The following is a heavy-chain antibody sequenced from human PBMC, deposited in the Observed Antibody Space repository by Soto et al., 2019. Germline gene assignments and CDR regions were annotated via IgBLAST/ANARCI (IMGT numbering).Heavy chain of an antibody. CDR2: ISYDGSNK. CDR1: GFTFSSYG. Sequence: PVGSLRLSCAASGFTFSSYGMHWVRQAPGKGLEWVAVISYDGSNKYYADSVKGRFTISRDNSKNTLYLQMNSLRAEDTAVYYCAKDLRILWFGEFGGMDVWGQGTTVTVSS. V-gene: IGHV3-30*18. J-gene: IGHJ6*02. CDR3: AKDLRILWFGEFGGMDV. D-gene: IGHD3-10*01.